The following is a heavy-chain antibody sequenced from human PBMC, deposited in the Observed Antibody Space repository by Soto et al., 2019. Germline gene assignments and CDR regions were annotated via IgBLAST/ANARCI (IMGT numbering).Heavy chain of an antibody. CDR3: AIESLLTSRTY. CDR2: INNSGTKT. Sequence: GGSLRLSCAASGFSLNSYHMTWVRQAPGKGLECVSTINNSGTKTFYADSVRGRFTISRDISKTTYFLQMDSLRADDTAEYYCAIESLLTSRTYWGQGTLVTVSS. CDR1: GFSLNSYH. V-gene: IGHV3-23*01. D-gene: IGHD2-15*01. J-gene: IGHJ4*01.